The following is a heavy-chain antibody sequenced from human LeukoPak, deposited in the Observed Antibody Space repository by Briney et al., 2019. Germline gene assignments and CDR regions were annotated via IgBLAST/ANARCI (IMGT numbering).Heavy chain of an antibody. J-gene: IGHJ3*02. CDR2: IYYSGST. V-gene: IGHV4-39*07. Sequence: PSETLSLTCTVSGGSISSSSYYWGWIRQPPGKGLEWIGSIYYSGSTYYNPSLKSRVTISVDTSKNQFSLKLSSVTAADTAVYYCATTPYYYDSSGQYAFDIWGQGTMVTVSS. CDR1: GGSISSSSYY. CDR3: ATTPYYYDSSGQYAFDI. D-gene: IGHD3-22*01.